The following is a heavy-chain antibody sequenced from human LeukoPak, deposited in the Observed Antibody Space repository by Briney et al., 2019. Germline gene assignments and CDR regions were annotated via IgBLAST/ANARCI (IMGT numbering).Heavy chain of an antibody. J-gene: IGHJ4*02. CDR2: MNPNSGNT. CDR1: GYTFTTYD. D-gene: IGHD1-26*01. CDR3: ARGRGGGTYYYSDY. V-gene: IGHV1-8*01. Sequence: GASVKVSCKASGYTFTTYDINWVRQATGQGLEWMGWMNPNSGNTGYAQRFQGRVTMTGNTSISTAYMELSSLTSEDTAVYYCARGRGGGTYYYSDYWGQGTLVTVSS.